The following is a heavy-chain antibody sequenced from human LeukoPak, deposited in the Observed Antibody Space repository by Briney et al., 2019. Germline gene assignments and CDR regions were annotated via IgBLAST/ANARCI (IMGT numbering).Heavy chain of an antibody. Sequence: GSSVKVSCKASGGTFSSYAISWVRQAPGQGLEWMGGIIPIFGTANYAQKFQGRVTITADESTSTAYMELSSLRSEDTAVYYCARGYYDSSGYYWYFDYWGQGTMVTVSS. CDR1: GGTFSSYA. J-gene: IGHJ4*03. CDR2: IIPIFGTA. D-gene: IGHD3-22*01. V-gene: IGHV1-69*01. CDR3: ARGYYDSSGYYWYFDY.